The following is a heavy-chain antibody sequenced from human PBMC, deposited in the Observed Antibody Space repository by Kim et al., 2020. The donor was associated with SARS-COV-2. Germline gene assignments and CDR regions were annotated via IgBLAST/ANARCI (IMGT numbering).Heavy chain of an antibody. J-gene: IGHJ2*01. D-gene: IGHD7-27*01. Sequence: SVKVSCKASGGTFSSYAISWVRQAPGQGLEWMGRIIPILGIANYAQKFQGRVTITADKSTSTAYMELSSLRSEDTAVYYCARGTLGHWYFDLWGRGTLVTVSS. CDR1: GGTFSSYA. CDR2: IIPILGIA. CDR3: ARGTLGHWYFDL. V-gene: IGHV1-69*04.